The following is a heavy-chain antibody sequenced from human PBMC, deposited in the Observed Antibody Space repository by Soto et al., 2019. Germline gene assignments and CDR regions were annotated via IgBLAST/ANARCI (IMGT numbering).Heavy chain of an antibody. V-gene: IGHV3-74*01. CDR1: KFTFSNYW. Sequence: EAQLVESGGDLVQPGGSLRLSCAASKFTFSNYWMHWVRQAPGKGLMWVSRINSDGTRTAYADSVKGRFTISSDNTTDTLFLYLDGLRAEDTAVYDCARVATGSYDWFDTWGQGTLVTVSS. D-gene: IGHD1-26*01. CDR3: ARVATGSYDWFDT. J-gene: IGHJ5*02. CDR2: INSDGTRT.